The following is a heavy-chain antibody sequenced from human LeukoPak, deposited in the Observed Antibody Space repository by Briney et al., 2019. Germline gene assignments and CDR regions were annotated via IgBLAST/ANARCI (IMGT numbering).Heavy chain of an antibody. CDR3: ARGRIHSWSDAFDI. CDR1: GYTFIGHY. Sequence: ASVKVSSKASGYTFIGHYMHWVRQAPGQGLEWMGWINSNSGGTKYAQKFQGSVIMTRDTSISTAYMELSRLKSDDTAVYYCARGRIHSWSDAFDIWGQGTTVTVSS. V-gene: IGHV1-2*02. J-gene: IGHJ3*02. D-gene: IGHD5-18*01. CDR2: INSNSGGT.